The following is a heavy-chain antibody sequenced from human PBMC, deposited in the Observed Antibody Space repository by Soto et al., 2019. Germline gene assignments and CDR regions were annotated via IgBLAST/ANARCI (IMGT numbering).Heavy chain of an antibody. V-gene: IGHV4-34*01. CDR2: INHSGST. CDR3: ARSHHVGAYYYYYGMDV. D-gene: IGHD3-10*01. Sequence: QVQLQQWGAGLLKPSETLSLTCAVYGGSFSGYYWSWIRQPPGKGLEWIGEINHSGSTNYNPSLNRRVATLVDTSKNHFSLKLSSVTAADAAVYYCARSHHVGAYYYYYGMDVWGQGTTVTVSS. J-gene: IGHJ6*02. CDR1: GGSFSGYY.